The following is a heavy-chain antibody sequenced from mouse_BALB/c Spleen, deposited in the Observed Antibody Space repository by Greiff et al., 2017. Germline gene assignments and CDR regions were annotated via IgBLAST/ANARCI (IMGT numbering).Heavy chain of an antibody. V-gene: IGHV1-80*01. CDR2: IYPGDGDT. J-gene: IGHJ4*01. CDR1: GYAFSRYW. D-gene: IGHD3-2*01. CDR3: AIGEDSSGYVEYYAMDY. Sequence: VQRVESGAELVRPGSSVKISCKASGYAFSRYWMNWVKQRPGQGLEWIGQIYPGDGDTNYNGKFKGKATLTADKSSSTAYMQLSSLTSEDSAVYFCAIGEDSSGYVEYYAMDYWGQGTSVTVSS.